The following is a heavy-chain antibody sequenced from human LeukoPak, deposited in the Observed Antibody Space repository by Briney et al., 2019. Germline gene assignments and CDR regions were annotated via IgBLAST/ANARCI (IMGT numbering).Heavy chain of an antibody. D-gene: IGHD4-17*01. Sequence: SETLSLTCTVSGGSISSYYWSWIRQPPGKGLEWIGYIYYSGSTNYNPSLKSRVTISVDTSKNQFSLKLSSVTAADTAVYYCARRAGPIDYGDYFANVWFDPWGQGTLVTVSS. CDR1: GGSISSYY. V-gene: IGHV4-59*01. J-gene: IGHJ5*02. CDR2: IYYSGST. CDR3: ARRAGPIDYGDYFANVWFDP.